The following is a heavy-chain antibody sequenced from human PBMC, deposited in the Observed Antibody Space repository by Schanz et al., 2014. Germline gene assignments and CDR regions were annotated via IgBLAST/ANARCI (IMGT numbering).Heavy chain of an antibody. Sequence: EVQLLESGGGLVQPGGSLRLSCAASGFTFSTYAMSWVRQAPGKGLEWVSAISGSGGSTYYADSVKGRFTISTDNSKNTLYLQMNSLRAEDTAVYYCAKDPSHGDYDYYFDYWGQGTLVTVSS. CDR2: ISGSGGST. D-gene: IGHD3-22*01. CDR1: GFTFSTYA. V-gene: IGHV3-23*01. CDR3: AKDPSHGDYDYYFDY. J-gene: IGHJ4*02.